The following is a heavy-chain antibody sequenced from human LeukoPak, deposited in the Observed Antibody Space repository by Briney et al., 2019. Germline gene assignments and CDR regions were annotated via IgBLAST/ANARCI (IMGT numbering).Heavy chain of an antibody. CDR3: AGRHCSGGGCYFAGADPFDY. CDR2: ISWNSGSI. J-gene: IGHJ4*02. D-gene: IGHD2-15*01. V-gene: IGHV3-9*01. Sequence: PGRSLRLSCAASGFTFDDYAMHWVRHAPGKGLEWVSGISWNSGSIGYADSVKGRFTISRDTSKNTLYLQMNSLRAEDTAVYFCAGRHCSGGGCYFAGADPFDYWGQGTLVTVSS. CDR1: GFTFDDYA.